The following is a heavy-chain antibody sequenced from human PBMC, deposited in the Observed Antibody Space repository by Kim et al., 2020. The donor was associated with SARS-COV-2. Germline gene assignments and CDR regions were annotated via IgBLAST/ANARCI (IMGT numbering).Heavy chain of an antibody. CDR3: ARIRGIGTTRSQSYHYYIDV. D-gene: IGHD1-7*01. V-gene: IGHV2-70*11. CDR2: IDWDDDK. J-gene: IGHJ6*03. Sequence: SGPTLVNPTQTLTLTCTFSGFSLLTRGVCVNWIRQPPGKALEWLARIDWDDDKYYNTSLKTRVTISKDTSKNQVVLTMTNMDPVDTATYYCARIRGIGTTRSQSYHYYIDVWGKGTPVTVSS. CDR1: GFSLLTRGVC.